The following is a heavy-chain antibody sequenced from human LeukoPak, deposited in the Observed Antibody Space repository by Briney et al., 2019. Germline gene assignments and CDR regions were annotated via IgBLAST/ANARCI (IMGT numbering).Heavy chain of an antibody. Sequence: PSETLSVTCTVSGDSISSYYWSWIRQPPGKGLEWIGYIYYSGSTNYSPSLKSRVTISVDTSKNQLSLKLSSVTAADTAVYYCARRLASVATAGYWFDPWGQGTLGTVSS. D-gene: IGHD6-13*01. CDR3: ARRLASVATAGYWFDP. J-gene: IGHJ5*02. CDR1: GDSISSYY. CDR2: IYYSGST. V-gene: IGHV4-59*01.